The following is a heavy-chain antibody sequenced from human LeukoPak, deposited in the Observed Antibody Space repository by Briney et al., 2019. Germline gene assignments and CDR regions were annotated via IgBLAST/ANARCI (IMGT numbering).Heavy chain of an antibody. CDR1: GYTFTSYG. CDR2: ISAYNGNT. CDR3: ARGDTQTAISPEFDY. V-gene: IGHV1-18*01. J-gene: IGHJ4*02. D-gene: IGHD2-21*02. Sequence: ASVNVSCKASGYTFTSYGISWVRQAPGQGLEWMGWISAYNGNTNYAQKLQGRVTMTTDTSTSTAYMELRSLRSDDTAVYYCARGDTQTAISPEFDYWGQGTLVTVSS.